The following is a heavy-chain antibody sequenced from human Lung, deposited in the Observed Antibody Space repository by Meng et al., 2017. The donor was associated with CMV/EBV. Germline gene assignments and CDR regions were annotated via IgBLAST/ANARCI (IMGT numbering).Heavy chain of an antibody. CDR3: ARDRSYDSSGYLDY. CDR1: GFTFSNYA. Sequence: GRSXRLSCAASGFTFSNYAMHWVRQAPGKGLEWVAVMSYDGSNKYYADSVKGRFTISRDNSKNTLYLQMNSLRAEDTAMYYCARDRSYDSSGYLDYWGQGXLVTVSS. CDR2: MSYDGSNK. J-gene: IGHJ4*02. D-gene: IGHD3-22*01. V-gene: IGHV3-30-3*01.